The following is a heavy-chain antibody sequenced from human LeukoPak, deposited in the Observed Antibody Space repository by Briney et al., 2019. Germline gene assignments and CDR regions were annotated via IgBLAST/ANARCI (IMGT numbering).Heavy chain of an antibody. J-gene: IGHJ6*02. V-gene: IGHV3-30-3*01. D-gene: IGHD3-3*01. CDR3: ARDYYDFWSGYYFNYYYGMDV. CDR1: GFTFSNYA. Sequence: GGSLRLSCAASGFTFSNYAMHWVRQAPGKGLEWVAVISYDGSNKYNADSVKGRFTFSRDNSKNMLYLQMNSLRAEDTAVYYCARDYYDFWSGYYFNYYYGMDVWGQGTTVTVSS. CDR2: ISYDGSNK.